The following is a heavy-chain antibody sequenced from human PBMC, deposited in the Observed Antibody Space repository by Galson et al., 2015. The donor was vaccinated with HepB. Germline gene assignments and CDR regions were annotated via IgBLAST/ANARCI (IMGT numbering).Heavy chain of an antibody. D-gene: IGHD3-22*01. CDR1: GGSISSSSYY. J-gene: IGHJ3*02. CDR2: IYYSGST. Sequence: LSLTCTVSGGSISSSSYYWGWIRQPPGKGLEWIGSIYYSGSTYYNPSLKSRVTISVDTSKNQFSLKLSSVTAADTAVYYCARYPTMIVVVGAFDIWGQGTMVTVSS. V-gene: IGHV4-39*01. CDR3: ARYPTMIVVVGAFDI.